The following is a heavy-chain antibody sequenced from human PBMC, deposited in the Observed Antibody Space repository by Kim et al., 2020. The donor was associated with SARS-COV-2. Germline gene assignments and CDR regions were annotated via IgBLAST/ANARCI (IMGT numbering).Heavy chain of an antibody. Sequence: GGSLRLSCAASGFTFSSYEMNWVRQAPGKGLEWVSYISSSGSTIYYADSVKGRFTISRDNAKNSLYLQMNSLRAEDTAVYYCATWVVVVAATRLADYWGQETLVTVSS. CDR3: ATWVVVVAATRLADY. D-gene: IGHD2-15*01. CDR1: GFTFSSYE. CDR2: ISSSGSTI. J-gene: IGHJ4*02. V-gene: IGHV3-48*03.